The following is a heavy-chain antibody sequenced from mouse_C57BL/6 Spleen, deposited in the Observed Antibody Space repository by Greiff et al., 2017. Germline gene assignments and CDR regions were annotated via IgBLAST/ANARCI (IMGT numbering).Heavy chain of an antibody. V-gene: IGHV5-17*01. D-gene: IGHD1-1*01. CDR2: ISRGSSTI. CDR1: GFTFSDYG. CDR3: ARTFITTVVAPFDY. Sequence: EVMLVESGGGLVKPGGSLKLSCAASGFTFSDYGMHWVRQAPEKGLEWVAYISRGSSTIYYADTVKGRFTLSRDNAKNTLFLQRTSLRSEDTAMYYCARTFITTVVAPFDYWGQGTTLTVSS. J-gene: IGHJ2*01.